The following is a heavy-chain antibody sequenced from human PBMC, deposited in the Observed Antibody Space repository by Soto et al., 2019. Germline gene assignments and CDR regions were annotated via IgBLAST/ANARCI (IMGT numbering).Heavy chain of an antibody. CDR2: ISSGGDP. V-gene: IGHV3-53*01. D-gene: IGHD5-12*01. CDR1: GFSISDKF. J-gene: IGHJ4*02. Sequence: LRLSCATSGFSISDKFMSWVRQAPGKGLEWISVISSGGDPSYADSVKGRFTISRDIAKNTLFLQMTSLRADDTAVYFCASDSGYNSTYLEHYFDYWGQGTLVSVCS. CDR3: ASDSGYNSTYLEHYFDY.